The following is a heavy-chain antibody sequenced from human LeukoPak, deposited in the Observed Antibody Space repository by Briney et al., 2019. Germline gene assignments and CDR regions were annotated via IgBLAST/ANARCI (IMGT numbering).Heavy chain of an antibody. CDR1: GGSISSGSYY. CDR3: ARGLHTAMARG. J-gene: IGHJ4*02. Sequence: SQTLSLTCTVSGGSISSGSYYWSWIRQPAGKGLEWIGRIYTSGSTNYNPSLKSRVTISVDTSKNQFSLKLSSVTAADTAVYYCARGLHTAMARGWGQGTLVTVSS. CDR2: IYTSGST. D-gene: IGHD5-18*01. V-gene: IGHV4-61*02.